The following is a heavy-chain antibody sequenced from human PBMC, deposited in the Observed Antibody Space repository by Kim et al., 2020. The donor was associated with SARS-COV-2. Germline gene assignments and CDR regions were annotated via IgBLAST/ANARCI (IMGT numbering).Heavy chain of an antibody. J-gene: IGHJ3*02. V-gene: IGHV3-53*04. CDR2: IYSGGST. D-gene: IGHD1-26*01. Sequence: GGSLRLSCAASGFTVSSNYMSWVRQAPGKGLEWVSVIYSGGSTYYADSVKGRFTISRHNSKNTLYLQMNSLRAEDTAVYYCARTKPIVGATPVAFDIWGQGTMVTVSS. CDR1: GFTVSSNY. CDR3: ARTKPIVGATPVAFDI.